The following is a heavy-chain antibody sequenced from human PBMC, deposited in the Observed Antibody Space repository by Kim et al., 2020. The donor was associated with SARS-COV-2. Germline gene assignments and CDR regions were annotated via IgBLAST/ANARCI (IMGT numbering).Heavy chain of an antibody. D-gene: IGHD2-21*01. J-gene: IGHJ5*02. CDR1: GGSISSSSYY. Sequence: SETLSPTCTVSGGSISSSSYYWGWIRQPPGKGLEWIGSIYYSGSTYYNPSLKSRVTISVDTSKNQFSLKLSSVTAADTAVYYCARQLSHIVVVIAIQWWFDPWGQGTLVTVSS. CDR3: ARQLSHIVVVIAIQWWFDP. V-gene: IGHV4-39*01. CDR2: IYYSGST.